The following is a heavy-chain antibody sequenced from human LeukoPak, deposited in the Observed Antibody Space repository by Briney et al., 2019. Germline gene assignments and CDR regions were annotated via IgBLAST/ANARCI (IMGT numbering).Heavy chain of an antibody. CDR1: RGTFSSHA. V-gene: IGHV1-69*13. CDR2: IIPIFGTA. J-gene: IGHJ3*02. D-gene: IGHD2-2*01. CDR3: ARDYCSSTSCYYDAFDI. Sequence: GASVKVSCKASRGTFSSHAISWVRQAPGQGLEWMGGIIPIFGTANYAQKFQGRVTITADESTSTAYMELSSLRSEDTAVYYCARDYCSSTSCYYDAFDIWGQGTMVTVSS.